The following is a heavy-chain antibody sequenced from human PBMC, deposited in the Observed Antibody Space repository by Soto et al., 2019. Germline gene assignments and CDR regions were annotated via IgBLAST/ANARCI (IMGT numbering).Heavy chain of an antibody. J-gene: IGHJ3*02. V-gene: IGHV4-4*02. CDR1: GGSISSSNW. CDR3: ARDQGDSRAFDI. Sequence: SETLSLTCAVSGGSISSSNWWSWVRQPPGKGLEWIGEIYHNGSTNYNPSLKSRVTISVDKSKNQFSLKLSSVTAADTAVYYCARDQGDSRAFDIWGQGTMVTVSS. CDR2: IYHNGST. D-gene: IGHD2-21*01.